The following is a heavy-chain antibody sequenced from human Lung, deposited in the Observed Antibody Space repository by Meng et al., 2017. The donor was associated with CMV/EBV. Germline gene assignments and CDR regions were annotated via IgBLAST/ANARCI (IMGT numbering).Heavy chain of an antibody. CDR3: VHRPDELIVAVGFDY. CDR1: GFSLGISGVG. D-gene: IGHD5-12*01. CDR2: IYWDDTQ. V-gene: IGHV2-5*02. Sequence: QITLKESSPTLVKPTQTSTLTCPFSGFSLGISGVGVGWIRQSPGKALEWLALIYWDDTQRYNPSLKNRLTITKDNSKNQVVLTMINMDPVDTGTYYCVHRPDELIVAVGFDYWGQGTLVTVSS. J-gene: IGHJ4*02.